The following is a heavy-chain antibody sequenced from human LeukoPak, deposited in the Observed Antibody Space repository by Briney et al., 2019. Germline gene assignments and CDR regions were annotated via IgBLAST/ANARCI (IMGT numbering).Heavy chain of an antibody. Sequence: GGSLRLSCAASGFIVSSNYMSWVRQAPGKGLEWVSLISGGGPSTYYTDSVKGRFTISRDNSKNTLYLQMDSLSAEDTAVYYCAKEHYYDSSGRGRAFDYWGQGTLVTVSS. CDR3: AKEHYYDSSGRGRAFDY. J-gene: IGHJ4*02. D-gene: IGHD3-22*01. CDR2: ISGGGPST. CDR1: GFIVSSNY. V-gene: IGHV3-53*01.